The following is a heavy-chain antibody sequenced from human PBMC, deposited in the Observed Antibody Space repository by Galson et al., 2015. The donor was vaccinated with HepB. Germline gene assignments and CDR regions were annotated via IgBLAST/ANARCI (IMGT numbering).Heavy chain of an antibody. D-gene: IGHD2-21*02. V-gene: IGHV3-23*01. CDR1: GLTFSSYA. Sequence: SLRLSCAASGLTFSSYAMSWVRQAPGKGLEWVSAISGSGGSTYYADSVKGRFTISRDNSKNTLYLQMNSLRAEDTAVYYCARGIVVVTAIPFFDYWGQGTLVTVSS. CDR3: ARGIVVVTAIPFFDY. J-gene: IGHJ4*02. CDR2: ISGSGGST.